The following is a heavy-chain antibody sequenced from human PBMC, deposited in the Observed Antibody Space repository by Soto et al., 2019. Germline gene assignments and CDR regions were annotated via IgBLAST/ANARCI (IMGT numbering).Heavy chain of an antibody. CDR2: IMPIFGTT. CDR1: GGTFSNYG. J-gene: IGHJ6*02. V-gene: IGHV1-69*13. CDR3: AGGTALVTTSQDDFYYGMDV. Sequence: SVKVSCKASGGTFSNYGFSWVRQAPGQGLEWMGGIMPIFGTTNYAQTFQGRVTITADESTTTAYMGLSSLRSEDTAVYYCAGGTALVTTSQDDFYYGMDVWGQGTTVTVSS. D-gene: IGHD5-18*01.